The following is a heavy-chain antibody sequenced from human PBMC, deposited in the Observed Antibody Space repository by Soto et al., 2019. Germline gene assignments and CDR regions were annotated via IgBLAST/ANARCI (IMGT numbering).Heavy chain of an antibody. Sequence: SETLSLTCTVSGGSISSSSYYWGWIRQPPGKGLEWIGSIYYSGSTYYNPSLKSRVTISVDTSKNQFSLKLSSVTAADTAVYYCASVYSSSSHYYYYGMDVWGQGTTVTVSS. J-gene: IGHJ6*02. CDR2: IYYSGST. V-gene: IGHV4-39*01. D-gene: IGHD6-6*01. CDR1: GGSISSSSYY. CDR3: ASVYSSSSHYYYYGMDV.